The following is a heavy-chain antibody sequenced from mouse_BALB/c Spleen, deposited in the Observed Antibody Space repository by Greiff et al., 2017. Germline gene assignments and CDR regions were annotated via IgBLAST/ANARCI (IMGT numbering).Heavy chain of an antibody. Sequence: EVMLVESGGGLVKPGGSLKLSCAASGFTFSDYYMYWVRQTPDKRLEWVATISSGGSYTYYPDSVKGRFTISRDNAKNTLYLQMSSLKSEDTAMYYCARHDYYGSSGDYWGQGTTLTVSS. J-gene: IGHJ2*01. CDR2: ISSGGSYT. D-gene: IGHD1-1*01. CDR1: GFTFSDYY. V-gene: IGHV5-6*03. CDR3: ARHDYYGSSGDY.